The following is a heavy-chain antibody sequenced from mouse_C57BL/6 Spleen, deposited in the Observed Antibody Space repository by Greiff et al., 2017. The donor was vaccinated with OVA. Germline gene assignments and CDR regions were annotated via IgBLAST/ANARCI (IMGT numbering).Heavy chain of an antibody. CDR3: ASDGYYAMDY. CDR2: IDPNSGGT. CDR1: GYTFTSYW. Sequence: QVQLQQPGAELVKPGASVKLSCKASGYTFTSYWKHWVKQRPGRGLEWIGRIDPNSGGTKYNEKFKSKATLTVDKPSSTAYMQLSSLTSEDSAVYYCASDGYYAMDYWGQGTSVTVSS. J-gene: IGHJ4*01. D-gene: IGHD2-3*01. V-gene: IGHV1-72*01.